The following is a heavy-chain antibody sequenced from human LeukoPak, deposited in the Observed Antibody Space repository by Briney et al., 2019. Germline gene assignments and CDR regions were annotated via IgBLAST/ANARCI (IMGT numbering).Heavy chain of an antibody. CDR1: GGSFSGYY. V-gene: IGHV4-34*01. D-gene: IGHD5-18*01. CDR2: INHSGST. Sequence: SETLSLTCAVYGGSFSGYYWSWIRQPPGKGLEWIGEINHSGSTNYNPSLKSRVTISVDTSKNQFSLKLSSVTAADTAVYYCARAHRYSYARKGNAFDIWGQGTMVTVSS. CDR3: ARAHRYSYARKGNAFDI. J-gene: IGHJ3*02.